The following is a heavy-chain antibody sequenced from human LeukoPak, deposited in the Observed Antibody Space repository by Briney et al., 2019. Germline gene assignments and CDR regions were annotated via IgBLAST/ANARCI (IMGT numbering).Heavy chain of an antibody. V-gene: IGHV1-8*01. CDR2: MNPNSGNT. D-gene: IGHD3-9*01. CDR3: ARGNGILTGYTPRRSNWFDP. CDR1: GYTFTSYD. J-gene: IGHJ5*02. Sequence: ASVKVSCKASGYTFTSYDINWVRQATGQGLEWMGWMNPNSGNTGYAQKFQGRVTMTRSTSISTAYMELSSLRSEDTAVYYCARGNGILTGYTPRRSNWFDPWGQGTLVTVSS.